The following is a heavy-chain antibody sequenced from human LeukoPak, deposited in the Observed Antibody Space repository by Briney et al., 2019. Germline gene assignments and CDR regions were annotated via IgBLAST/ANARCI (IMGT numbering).Heavy chain of an antibody. D-gene: IGHD4-17*01. CDR3: ARGLRPRPNFDY. CDR2: INHSGST. V-gene: IGHV4-34*01. Sequence: SETLSLTCAVYGGSFSGYYWSWIRQPPGKGLEWIGEINHSGSTNYNPSLKSRVTISVDTSKNQFSLKLSSVTAADTAVYYCARGLRPRPNFDYWGQGTLVTVSS. CDR1: GGSFSGYY. J-gene: IGHJ4*02.